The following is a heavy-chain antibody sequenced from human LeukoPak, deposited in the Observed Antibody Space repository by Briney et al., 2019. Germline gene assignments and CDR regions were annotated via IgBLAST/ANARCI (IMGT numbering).Heavy chain of an antibody. CDR2: INHSGST. Sequence: PSETLSLTCAVYGGSFSGYYWSWIRQPPGKGLEWIGEINHSGSTNYNPPLKSRVTISVDTSKNQFSLKLSSVTAADPAVYYCARGEIAAAGFVCWGQGTLVTVSS. CDR3: ARGEIAAAGFVC. J-gene: IGHJ4*02. CDR1: GGSFSGYY. V-gene: IGHV4-34*01. D-gene: IGHD6-13*01.